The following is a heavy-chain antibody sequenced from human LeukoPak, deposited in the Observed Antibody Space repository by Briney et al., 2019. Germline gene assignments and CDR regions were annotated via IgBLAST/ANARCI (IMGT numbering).Heavy chain of an antibody. CDR3: AGGGSRRVMVTARSAFDI. D-gene: IGHD2-21*02. J-gene: IGHJ3*02. CDR2: ITHNGST. V-gene: IGHV4-34*01. Sequence: PSQTLSLTRAVYVGSLSGYYSSGIPHPPQRGLEWSGEITHNGSTNYNPPLKSRGTISVDESKNQFSLKMSAVTAADAAVYYCAGGGSRRVMVTARSAFDIWGQGTMVTVSS. CDR1: VGSLSGYY.